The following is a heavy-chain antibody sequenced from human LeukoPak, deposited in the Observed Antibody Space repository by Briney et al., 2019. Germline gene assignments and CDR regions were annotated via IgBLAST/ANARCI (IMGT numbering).Heavy chain of an antibody. CDR3: ARGLLYDYVWGSYRNRYYFDY. CDR1: GGSFSGYY. D-gene: IGHD3-16*02. Sequence: SETLSLTCAVYGGSFSGYYWSWIRQPPGKGLEWIGEINHSGSTNYNPSLKSRVTISVDTSKNQFSLKLSSVTAADTAVYYCARGLLYDYVWGSYRNRYYFDYWGQGTLVTVSS. V-gene: IGHV4-34*01. CDR2: INHSGST. J-gene: IGHJ4*02.